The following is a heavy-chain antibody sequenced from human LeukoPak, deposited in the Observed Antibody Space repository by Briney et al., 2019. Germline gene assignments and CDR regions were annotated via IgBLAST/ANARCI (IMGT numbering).Heavy chain of an antibody. Sequence: PSETLSLTCTVSGGSISTYYWSWIRQSPGQGLEGIGYMYNSGSTNYNPSLKSRVTISIDTSKNQVSLRLSSVTAADTAVYYCARQGSGGRSFDVWGQGTMVTVSS. CDR3: ARQGSGGRSFDV. CDR1: GGSISTYY. J-gene: IGHJ3*01. V-gene: IGHV4-59*08. D-gene: IGHD1-26*01. CDR2: MYNSGST.